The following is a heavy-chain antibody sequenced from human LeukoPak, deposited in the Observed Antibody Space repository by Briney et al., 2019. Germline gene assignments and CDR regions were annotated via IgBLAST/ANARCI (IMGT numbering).Heavy chain of an antibody. D-gene: IGHD6-19*01. CDR2: ISYDGSNR. V-gene: IGHV3-30*03. J-gene: IGHJ4*02. CDR1: GFTSSSYG. Sequence: GGSLRLSCAASGFTSSSYGMHWVRQAPGKGLEWVAVISYDGSNRYYADSVKGRFTISRDNAKNSLYLQMNSLRADDAAVYYCATSRGIAVAYWGQGTLVTVSS. CDR3: ATSRGIAVAY.